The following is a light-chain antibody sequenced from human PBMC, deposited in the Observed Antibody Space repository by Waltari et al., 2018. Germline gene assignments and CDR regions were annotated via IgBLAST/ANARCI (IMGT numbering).Light chain of an antibody. Sequence: DIQMTQSPSSLSASVGDRVTITCQASQGIRNYLNWYQHKPGKAPKLLIYDASNLETGVQPRFSGSGSGTDFTFTISSLQPEDIATYYCQQSDTLPPSFGQGTRLEIK. V-gene: IGKV1-33*01. J-gene: IGKJ5*01. CDR3: QQSDTLPPS. CDR1: QGIRNY. CDR2: DAS.